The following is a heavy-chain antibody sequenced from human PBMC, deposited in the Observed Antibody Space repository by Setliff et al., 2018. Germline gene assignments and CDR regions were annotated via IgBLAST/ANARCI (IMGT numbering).Heavy chain of an antibody. J-gene: IGHJ2*01. CDR2: IYYSGST. CDR3: ARGTKTMVINYWYFDL. V-gene: IGHV4-39*01. Sequence: SETLSLTCTVSGGSISSSSYYWGWIRQPPGKGLEWIGSIYYSGSTYYNPSLKSRVTISVDTSKNQFSLKLRSVTAADTAVYFCARGTKTMVINYWYFDLWGRGTLVTVSS. CDR1: GGSISSSSYY. D-gene: IGHD4-17*01.